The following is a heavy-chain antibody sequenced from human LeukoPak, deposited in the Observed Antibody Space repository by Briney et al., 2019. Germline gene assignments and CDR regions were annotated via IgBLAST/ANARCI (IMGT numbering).Heavy chain of an antibody. CDR3: ARDMVPDLNWFDP. Sequence: AGGSLRLSCAASGFTFSSYGMHWVRQAPGKGLEWVAVIWYDGSNKYYADSVKGRFTISRDNSKNTLYLQMNSLRAEDTAVYYCARDMVPDLNWFDPWGQGTPVTVSS. D-gene: IGHD3-10*01. J-gene: IGHJ5*02. CDR1: GFTFSSYG. CDR2: IWYDGSNK. V-gene: IGHV3-33*01.